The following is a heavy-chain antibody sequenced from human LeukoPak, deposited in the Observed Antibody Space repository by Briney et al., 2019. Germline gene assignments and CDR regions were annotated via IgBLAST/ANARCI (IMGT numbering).Heavy chain of an antibody. CDR3: SRDVLSDGIFVVVPAAMLWFDP. CDR2: ISSSSSSI. D-gene: IGHD2-2*01. CDR1: GFTFSSYS. V-gene: IGHV3-48*02. J-gene: IGHJ5*02. Sequence: PGGSLRLSCAASGFTFSSYSMDWVRQAPGKGLEWVSYISSSSSSIYYADSVKGRFTISRDNAKNSLYLQMNSLRDEDTAVYDCSRDVLSDGIFVVVPAAMLWFDPWGQGTLVTVSS.